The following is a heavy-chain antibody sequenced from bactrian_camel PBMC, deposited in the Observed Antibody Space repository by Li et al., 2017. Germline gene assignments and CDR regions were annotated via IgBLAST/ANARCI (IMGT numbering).Heavy chain of an antibody. CDR2: IDSDGTT. J-gene: IGHJ4*01. CDR1: GYAKSTQSRRC. Sequence: HVQLVESGGGSVQTGGSLRLSCVASGYAKSTQSRRCMAWFRQAPGKEREAVANIDSDGTTDYADPVKGRFTISRNDLNDTTYLQMDNVKSEDTALYYCGTRYPGSWYRTYWGQWTQVTVS. V-gene: IGHV3S53*01. D-gene: IGHD6*01. CDR3: GTRYPGSWYRTY.